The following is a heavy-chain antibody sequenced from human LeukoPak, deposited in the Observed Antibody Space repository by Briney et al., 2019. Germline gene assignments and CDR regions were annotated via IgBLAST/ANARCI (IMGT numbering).Heavy chain of an antibody. CDR2: INPNSGDT. CDR1: GDTFINHY. D-gene: IGHD3-10*01. CDR3: VRDRITIVRGVLNYFDP. Sequence: ASVTVSCKASGDTFINHYIHWVRQAPGQGLEWMGWINPNSGDTNYAQKFQGRVTITTDTSMRTSYMEVSRLRSDDTAVYYCVRDRITIVRGVLNYFDPWGQGTLVTVSS. V-gene: IGHV1-2*02. J-gene: IGHJ5*02.